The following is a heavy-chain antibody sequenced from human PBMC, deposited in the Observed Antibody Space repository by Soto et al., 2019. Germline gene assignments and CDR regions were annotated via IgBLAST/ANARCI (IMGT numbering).Heavy chain of an antibody. D-gene: IGHD2-2*01. J-gene: IGHJ4*02. V-gene: IGHV3-23*01. Sequence: LKISCAASGFTFSSYAISWVRQAPGKGLEWVSAITATGGSTYYADSVKGRFTISRDNSKNTLYLQMNSLRAEDTTMYYCAKTSRYSASWYYFDYWGQGTLVTAPQ. CDR1: GFTFSSYA. CDR2: ITATGGST. CDR3: AKTSRYSASWYYFDY.